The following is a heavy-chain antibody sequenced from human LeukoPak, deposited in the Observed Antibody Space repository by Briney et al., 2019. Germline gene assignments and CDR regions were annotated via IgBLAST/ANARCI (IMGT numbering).Heavy chain of an antibody. J-gene: IGHJ4*02. CDR1: GFTVSTNF. V-gene: IGHV3-53*05. D-gene: IGHD3-9*01. CDR3: AVGGRHDILTCYYPLNN. CDR2: IYIDGKT. Sequence: PGGSLRLSCAASGFTVSTNFMSWVRLAPGKGLECVSVIYIDGKTFYAASAKGRFTISTDKPMNTLYLQMNSISPADKAVYYFAVGGRHDILTCYYPLNNWGQGARVTVSS.